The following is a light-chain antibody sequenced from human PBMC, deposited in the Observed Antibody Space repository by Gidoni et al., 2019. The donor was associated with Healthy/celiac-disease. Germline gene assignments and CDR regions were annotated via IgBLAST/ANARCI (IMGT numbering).Light chain of an antibody. J-gene: IGKJ4*01. CDR2: DAS. CDR3: QQYDNLGLT. CDR1: QDISNY. Sequence: DIKMTQSPSSLSASVGDRVTITCQASQDISNYLNWYQQKPGKAPTLLIYDASNLETGVPSRFSGSGSGTDFTFTISSLQPEDIATYYCQQYDNLGLTFGGGTKVEIK. V-gene: IGKV1-33*01.